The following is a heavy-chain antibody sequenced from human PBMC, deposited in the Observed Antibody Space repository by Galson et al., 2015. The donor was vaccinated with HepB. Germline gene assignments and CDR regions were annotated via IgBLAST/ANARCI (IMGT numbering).Heavy chain of an antibody. CDR1: GFTFSSYA. CDR2: ISYDGSNK. J-gene: IGHJ6*02. Sequence: SLRLSCAASGFTFSSYAMHWVRQAPGKGLEWVAVISYDGSNKYYADSVKGRFTISRDNSKNTLYLQMNNLRAEDTAVYYCARDIQTQVYYYGMDVWGQGTTVTVSS. V-gene: IGHV3-30-3*01. CDR3: ARDIQTQVYYYGMDV.